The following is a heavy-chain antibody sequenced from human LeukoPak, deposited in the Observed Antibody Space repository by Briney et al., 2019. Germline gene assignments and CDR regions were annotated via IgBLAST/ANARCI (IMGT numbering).Heavy chain of an antibody. CDR1: GFIFSSYS. Sequence: PGGSLRLSCAASGFIFSSYSMNWVRQAPGKGLEWVSVIYSGGSTYYADSVKGRFTISRDNSKNTLYLQMNSLRAEDTAVYYCARGGYYYYGMDVWGQGTTVTVSS. CDR2: IYSGGST. V-gene: IGHV3-53*01. J-gene: IGHJ6*02. CDR3: ARGGYYYYGMDV.